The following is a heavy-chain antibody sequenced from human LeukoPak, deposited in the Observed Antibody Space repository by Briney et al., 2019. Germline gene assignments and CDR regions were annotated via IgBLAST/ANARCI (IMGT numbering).Heavy chain of an antibody. D-gene: IGHD2-2*01. J-gene: IGHJ6*02. V-gene: IGHV3-23*01. Sequence: GGSLRLSCAASGFTFSSYAMSRVRQAPGKGLEWVSAISGSGGSTYYADSVKGRFTISRDNSKNTLYLQMNSLRAEDTAVYYCAKYSIVVVPAGSMDVWGQGTTVTVSS. CDR2: ISGSGGST. CDR1: GFTFSSYA. CDR3: AKYSIVVVPAGSMDV.